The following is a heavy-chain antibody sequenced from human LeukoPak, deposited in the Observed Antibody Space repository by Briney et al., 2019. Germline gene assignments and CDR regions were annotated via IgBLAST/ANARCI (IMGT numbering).Heavy chain of an antibody. Sequence: SQTLSLTCTVSGGSISNFYWSWIRQSPGKGPEWIGYIHYSGSTNYNPSLKSRVTISVDTSKNQFSLKLSSVTAADTAVYYCATHPPRFCSGGTCSDYWGQGTLVTVSS. CDR2: IHYSGST. V-gene: IGHV4-59*01. CDR1: GGSISNFY. J-gene: IGHJ4*02. CDR3: ATHPPRFCSGGTCSDY. D-gene: IGHD2-15*01.